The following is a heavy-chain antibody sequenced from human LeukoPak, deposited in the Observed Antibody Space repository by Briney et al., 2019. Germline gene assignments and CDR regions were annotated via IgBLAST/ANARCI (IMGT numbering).Heavy chain of an antibody. J-gene: IGHJ3*02. CDR1: GRSISSADYY. V-gene: IGHV4-30-4*01. Sequence: SETLSLTCTVAGRSISSADYYWSWIRQPPGKGLEWIAYIYYTGSTYFNPSLKSRVTISVDTSRNQFTLKLKSVTAEDTAVYYFARVPDDFDICGQGTMVTVSS. CDR3: ARVPDDFDI. CDR2: IYYTGST.